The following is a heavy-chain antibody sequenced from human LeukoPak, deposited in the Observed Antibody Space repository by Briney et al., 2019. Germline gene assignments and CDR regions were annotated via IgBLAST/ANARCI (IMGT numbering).Heavy chain of an antibody. CDR1: GFTFRTYT. CDR2: ITSSSNYI. Sequence: PGGSLRLSXAASGFTFRTYTMNWVRQAPGKGLEWVSSITSSSNYIYYADSVKGRFTISRDNAKNSLYLQMNSLRAEDTAVYYCATYSGPGAFDIWGQGTMVTVSS. J-gene: IGHJ3*02. V-gene: IGHV3-21*01. CDR3: ATYSGPGAFDI. D-gene: IGHD1-26*01.